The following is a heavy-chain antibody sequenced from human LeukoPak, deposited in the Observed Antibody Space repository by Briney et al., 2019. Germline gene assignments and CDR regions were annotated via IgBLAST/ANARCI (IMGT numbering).Heavy chain of an antibody. CDR2: IYSDGST. J-gene: IGHJ2*01. CDR3: ARYDFILISYFDL. D-gene: IGHD3-3*01. V-gene: IGHV3-53*01. Sequence: PGGSLRLSCAASGFTVSTNYMSWVRQAPGKKLDWVSDIYSDGSTFYADSVKGRFTISRDNSKNTLYLQMNSLRAEDTAVYHCARYDFILISYFDLWGRGTLVTVSS. CDR1: GFTVSTNY.